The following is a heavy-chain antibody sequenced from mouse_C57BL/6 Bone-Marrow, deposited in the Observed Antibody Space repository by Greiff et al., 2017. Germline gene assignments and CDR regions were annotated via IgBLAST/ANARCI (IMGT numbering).Heavy chain of an antibody. CDR2: INPYNGGT. D-gene: IGHD5-2*01. J-gene: IGHJ4*01. CDR3: ARPRRIMDY. V-gene: IGHV1-19*01. Sequence: VQLKESGPVLVKPGASVKMSCKASGYTFTDYYMNWVKQSHGKSLEWIGVINPYNGGTSYNQKFKGKATLTVYKSSSTAYMELNSLTSEDSAVYYCARPRRIMDYWGQGTSVTVSS. CDR1: GYTFTDYY.